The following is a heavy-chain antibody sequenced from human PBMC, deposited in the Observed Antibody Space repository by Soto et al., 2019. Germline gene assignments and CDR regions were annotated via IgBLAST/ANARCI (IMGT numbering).Heavy chain of an antibody. V-gene: IGHV3-33*01. J-gene: IGHJ4*02. CDR3: ARDYWVGADAVDY. CDR1: GFTFSSSA. Sequence: QVQLVESGGGVVQPGRSLRLSCVASGFTFSSSAMHWVRQAPGKGLEWVAVIWYDGSNAYYADSVKGRFTISRDSSKNTLYLQMNSLRVEDTAVYYCARDYWVGADAVDYWGQGPLVTVSS. CDR2: IWYDGSNA. D-gene: IGHD1-26*01.